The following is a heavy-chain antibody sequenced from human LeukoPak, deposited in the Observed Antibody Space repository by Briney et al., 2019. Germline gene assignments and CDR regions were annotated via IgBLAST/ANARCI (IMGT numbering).Heavy chain of an antibody. CDR1: GGSFNGYY. V-gene: IGHV4-34*01. Sequence: SETLPLTCAVYGGSFNGYYWTWIRQPPGKGLEWIGEINHSGSTDYNPSLKSRVTISVDTSKNQFSLKLSSVTAADTAVYYCARSIVGATYFDYWGQGTLVTVSS. CDR2: INHSGST. CDR3: ARSIVGATYFDY. D-gene: IGHD1-26*01. J-gene: IGHJ4*02.